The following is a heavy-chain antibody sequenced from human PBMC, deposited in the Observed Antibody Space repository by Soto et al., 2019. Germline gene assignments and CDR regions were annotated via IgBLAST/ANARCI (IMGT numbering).Heavy chain of an antibody. V-gene: IGHV3-33*01. D-gene: IGHD6-13*01. J-gene: IGHJ6*02. CDR1: GFTFSTYG. Sequence: QVQLVESGGGVVQPGRSLRLSCAASGFTFSTYGMHWVRQAPGKGLEWVAVIWYDGSNKYYADSVKGRFTISRDNSKNTAELQMNSLSSEDTAVYSCAREFRSGAPADTAYYFCGTDGWGQGTTVTVSS. CDR3: AREFRSGAPADTAYYFCGTDG. CDR2: IWYDGSNK.